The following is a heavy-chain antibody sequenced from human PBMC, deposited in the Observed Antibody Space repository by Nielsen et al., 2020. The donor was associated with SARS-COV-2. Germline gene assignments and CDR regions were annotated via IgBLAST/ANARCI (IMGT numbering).Heavy chain of an antibody. J-gene: IGHJ4*02. V-gene: IGHV3-30*03. Sequence: GESLKISCAASGFTFSSYGMHWVRQAPGKGLEWVAVISYDGSNKYYADSVKGRVTISRDNSKNTLYLQMNSLRAEDTAVYDCARGVYYEVWSGAFFDSSGQGPLVTVSS. CDR3: ARGVYYEVWSGAFFDS. CDR2: ISYDGSNK. D-gene: IGHD3-3*01. CDR1: GFTFSSYG.